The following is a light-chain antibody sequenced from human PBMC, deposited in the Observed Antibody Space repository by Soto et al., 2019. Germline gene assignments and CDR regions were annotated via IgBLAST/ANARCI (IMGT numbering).Light chain of an antibody. J-gene: IGKJ1*01. CDR1: QSIVTY. CDR3: QQSYSTPPWT. CDR2: AAS. V-gene: IGKV1-39*01. Sequence: DIEMTQSPSSLSGSVGDRFTMTCRASQSIVTYLNWYLQKPGKAPKLLIYAASNLQSGVPSRFSGSGSGTDFTLTISSLQPEDFATYFCQQSYSTPPWTFGQGTKVDIK.